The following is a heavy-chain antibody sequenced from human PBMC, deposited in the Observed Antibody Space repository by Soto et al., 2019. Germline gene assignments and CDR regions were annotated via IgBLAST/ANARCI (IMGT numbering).Heavy chain of an antibody. CDR1: GASISSTSDY. Sequence: QLPLQESGPGLVKPSETLSLTCTVSGASISSTSDYWGWIRQSPGMGLEWIGRSFHSGTTYYNPSIKSQVNIPSGTPQSQFSLRRSSVSAGDSAVYFCAGQVGGGFRYADSDDAFDIWGQGTVVTVSS. D-gene: IGHD3-16*01. CDR3: AGQVGGGFRYADSDDAFDI. V-gene: IGHV4-39*01. CDR2: SFHSGTT. J-gene: IGHJ3*02.